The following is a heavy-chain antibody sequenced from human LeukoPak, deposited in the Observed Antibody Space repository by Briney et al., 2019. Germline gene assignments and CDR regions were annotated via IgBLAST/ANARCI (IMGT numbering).Heavy chain of an antibody. CDR3: ARARLGCGGDCYSDY. V-gene: IGHV1-69*05. CDR2: IIPIFGTA. J-gene: IGHJ4*02. D-gene: IGHD2-21*02. Sequence: ASVKVSCKASGYTFTGYYMHWVRQAPGQGLEWMGGIIPIFGTANYAQKFQGRVTITTDESTSTAYMELSSLRSEDTAVYYCARARLGCGGDCYSDYWGQGTLVSVSS. CDR1: GYTFTGYY.